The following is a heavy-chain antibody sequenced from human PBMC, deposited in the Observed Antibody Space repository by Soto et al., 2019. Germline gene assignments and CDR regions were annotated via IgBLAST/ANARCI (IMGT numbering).Heavy chain of an antibody. D-gene: IGHD6-6*01. CDR1: GFTFSSYG. V-gene: IGHV3-30*18. CDR3: AKDFEYSSSVDAFDI. Sequence: PGGSLRLSCAASGFTFSSYGMHWVRQAPGKGLEWVAVISYDGSNKYYADSVKGRFTISRDNSKNTLYLQMNSLRAEDTAVYYCAKDFEYSSSVDAFDIWGQGTMVTVSS. J-gene: IGHJ3*02. CDR2: ISYDGSNK.